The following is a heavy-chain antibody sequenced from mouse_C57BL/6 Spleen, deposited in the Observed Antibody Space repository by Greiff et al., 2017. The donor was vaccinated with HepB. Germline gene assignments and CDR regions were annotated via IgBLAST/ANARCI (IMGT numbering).Heavy chain of an antibody. J-gene: IGHJ4*01. D-gene: IGHD1-1*01. CDR2: IWTGGGT. CDR1: GFSLTSYA. V-gene: IGHV2-9-1*01. Sequence: QVQLQQSGPGLVAPSQSLSITCTVSGFSLTSYAISWVRQPPGKGLEWLGVIWTGGGTNYNSALKSRLSISKDNSKSQVFLKMNSLQTDDTARYYCARNWGSSHYYAMDYWGQGTSVTVSS. CDR3: ARNWGSSHYYAMDY.